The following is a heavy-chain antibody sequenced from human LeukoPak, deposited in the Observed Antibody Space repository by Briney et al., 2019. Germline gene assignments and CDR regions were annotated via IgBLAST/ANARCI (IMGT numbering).Heavy chain of an antibody. CDR1: GYTFTGYY. Sequence: GASVKVYCKASGYTFTGYYMHWARQAPGQGLEWMGWINPNSGGTNYAQKFQGRVTMTRDTSISTAYMELSRLRSDDTAVYYCARVPGAAAGTGVPWGQGTLVTVSS. CDR3: ARVPGAAAGTGVP. D-gene: IGHD6-13*01. V-gene: IGHV1-2*02. J-gene: IGHJ5*02. CDR2: INPNSGGT.